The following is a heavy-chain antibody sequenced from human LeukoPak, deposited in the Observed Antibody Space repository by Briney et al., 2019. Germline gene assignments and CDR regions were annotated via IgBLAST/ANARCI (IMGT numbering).Heavy chain of an antibody. CDR1: GASISNSAYY. J-gene: IGHJ5*02. CDR3: ARLFFVIDT. V-gene: IGHV4-39*01. Sequence: SETLSLSCTVSGASISNSAYYWLWIRQPPGEGLECIGTVHYSGSTFYNPSLKSRVNLSVDTSKNQFSLQQSSVTAADTAVYYCARLFFVIDTWGQGTLVTVSS. CDR2: VHYSGST. D-gene: IGHD3-3*01.